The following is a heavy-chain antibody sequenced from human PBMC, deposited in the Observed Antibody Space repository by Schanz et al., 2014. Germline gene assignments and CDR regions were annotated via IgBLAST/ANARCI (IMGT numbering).Heavy chain of an antibody. CDR3: AKGRFGELSAFDI. D-gene: IGHD3-10*01. Sequence: EVQLVESGGGWVQPGGSLRLSCAASGFTFSDYSMNWVRQAPGKGPEWVSAISASGGDTYYADSVKGRFTISRDNSKNALYLQMNSLRAEDTAVYYCAKGRFGELSAFDIWGQGTMVTVSS. CDR2: ISASGGDT. CDR1: GFTFSDYS. J-gene: IGHJ3*02. V-gene: IGHV3-23*04.